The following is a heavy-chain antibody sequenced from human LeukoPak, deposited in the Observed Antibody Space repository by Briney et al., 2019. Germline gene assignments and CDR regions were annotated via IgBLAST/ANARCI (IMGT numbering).Heavy chain of an antibody. D-gene: IGHD2-8*02. V-gene: IGHV4-59*02. Sequence: PSETLSLTCTVSGASVTDYYWSWIRQSPGKGLEWISYIHQSGNSDYNPSLRSRVTTSLDTSKNQFSLNLISVTAADTAVYYGTIGHWCLQFWSQGTLVTVSS. CDR3: TIGHWCLQF. CDR2: IHQSGNS. CDR1: GASVTDYY. J-gene: IGHJ4*02.